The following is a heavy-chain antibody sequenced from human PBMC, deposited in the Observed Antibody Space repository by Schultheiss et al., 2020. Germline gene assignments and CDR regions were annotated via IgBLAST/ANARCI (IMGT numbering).Heavy chain of an antibody. Sequence: GGSLRLSCAASGFTFSDYYMSWIRQAPGKGLEWVSYISSSSSYTNYADSVKGRFTISRDNAKNSLYLQMNSLRAEDTAVYYCARVGNGGSGSYYYYYGMDVWGQGTTVTVSS. CDR3: ARVGNGGSGSYYYYYGMDV. CDR1: GFTFSDYY. D-gene: IGHD3-10*01. V-gene: IGHV3-11*05. CDR2: ISSSSSYT. J-gene: IGHJ6*02.